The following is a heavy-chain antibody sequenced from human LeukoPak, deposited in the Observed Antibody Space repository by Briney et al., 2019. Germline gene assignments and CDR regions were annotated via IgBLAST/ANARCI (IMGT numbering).Heavy chain of an antibody. V-gene: IGHV4-38-2*01. Sequence: PSETLSLTCAVSGYSISSAYFWGWIRQPPGKGLEWIGSIYHSGTTYYNPSLKSRVTISIDMSNNQFSLNLISVTAADTAVYYCARPISSQGYFGVVIDWGQGTPVTVSS. CDR2: IYHSGTT. CDR1: GYSISSAYF. D-gene: IGHD3-3*01. CDR3: ARPISSQGYFGVVID. J-gene: IGHJ4*02.